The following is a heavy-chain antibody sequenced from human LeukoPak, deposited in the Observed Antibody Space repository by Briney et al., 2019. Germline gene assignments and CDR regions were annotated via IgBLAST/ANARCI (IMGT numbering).Heavy chain of an antibody. J-gene: IGHJ4*01. CDR1: GFTFSSYE. CDR2: ISGSGSDI. CDR3: STDPRLLIY. D-gene: IGHD2-8*01. V-gene: IGHV3-48*03. Sequence: PGGSLRLSCAASGFTFSSYEMNWVRQTPGKGLEWLAYISGSGSDIYYADSVKGRFTISRDNAKNSLYLQMNSLRPDDTALYYCSTDPRLLIYWGHGTLVTVSS.